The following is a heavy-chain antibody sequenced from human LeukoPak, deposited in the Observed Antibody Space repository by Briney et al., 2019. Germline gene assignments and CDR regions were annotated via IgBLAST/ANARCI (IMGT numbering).Heavy chain of an antibody. CDR1: GGSISSGGYY. Sequence: SETLSLTCTVSGGSISSGGYYWSWIRQHPGKGLEWIGYIYYSGSTYYNPSLKSRVTISVDTSKNQFSLKLSSVTAADTAVYYCAREAVVVVAAGFDPWGQGTLVTVSS. V-gene: IGHV4-31*02. CDR3: AREAVVVVAAGFDP. CDR2: IYYSGST. J-gene: IGHJ5*02. D-gene: IGHD2-15*01.